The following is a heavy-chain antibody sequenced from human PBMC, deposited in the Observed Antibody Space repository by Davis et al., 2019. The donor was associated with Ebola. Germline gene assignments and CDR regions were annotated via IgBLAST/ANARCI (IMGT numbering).Heavy chain of an antibody. V-gene: IGHV3-33*01. Sequence: GGSLRLSCAASEFIFSSYGMHWVRQAPGRGLEWVAFIWYDGSREVYADSVKGRFTISRDTPKNMVFLQMNSLRDDDTAVYYCARAFGGNAVNYGMDVWGQGTTVTVSS. D-gene: IGHD4-23*01. CDR2: IWYDGSRE. J-gene: IGHJ6*02. CDR3: ARAFGGNAVNYGMDV. CDR1: EFIFSSYG.